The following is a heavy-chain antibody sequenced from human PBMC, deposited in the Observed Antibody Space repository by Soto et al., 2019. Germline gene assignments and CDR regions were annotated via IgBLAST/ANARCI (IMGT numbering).Heavy chain of an antibody. J-gene: IGHJ3*02. CDR3: ARRTGLVTGDAFDI. Sequence: QVQLHESGPGVVKPSGTLSLTCEVSGGSISSSNWWSWARQTPGKGLEWIGEIFHSGTANYSPSLKSRVTMSVDKAKNLFSLKLASVTAAGTAMYYCARRTGLVTGDAFDIWGQGALVTVS. D-gene: IGHD2-21*02. V-gene: IGHV4-4*02. CDR2: IFHSGTA. CDR1: GGSISSSNW.